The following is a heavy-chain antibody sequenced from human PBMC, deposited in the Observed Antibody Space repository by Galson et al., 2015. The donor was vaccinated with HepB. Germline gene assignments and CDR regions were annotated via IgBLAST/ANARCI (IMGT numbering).Heavy chain of an antibody. V-gene: IGHV3-66*02. CDR3: ARDFSPFFFDP. Sequence: SLRLSCAASGFTVSSHYMSWVRQAPGKGLEWVSVIYDDGSTYYADSVKGRFTISRDNPKNTLYLHMNSLRAEDTAVYYCARDFSPFFFDPWGQGTLVTVSS. J-gene: IGHJ5*02. D-gene: IGHD2/OR15-2a*01. CDR2: IYDDGST. CDR1: GFTVSSHY.